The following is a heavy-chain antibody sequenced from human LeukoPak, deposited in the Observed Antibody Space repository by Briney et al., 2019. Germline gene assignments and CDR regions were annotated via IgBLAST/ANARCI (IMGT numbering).Heavy chain of an antibody. V-gene: IGHV3-30-3*01. CDR1: GFTFSSYA. J-gene: IGHJ4*02. CDR2: ISYDGSNK. CDR3: ARENEDVRLGELSLWYYFDY. Sequence: GRSLRLSWAASGFTFSSYAMHWVRQAPGKGLEWVAVISYDGSNKYYADSVKGRLTISRDNSKNTLYLQMNSLRAEDTAVYYCARENEDVRLGELSLWYYFDYWGQGTLVTVSS. D-gene: IGHD3-16*02.